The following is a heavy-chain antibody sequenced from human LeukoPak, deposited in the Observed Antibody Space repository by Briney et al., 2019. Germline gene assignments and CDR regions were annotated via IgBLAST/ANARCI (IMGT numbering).Heavy chain of an antibody. CDR2: INPNSGGT. CDR1: GYTFTGYY. CDR3: AREVAAAGTDPFDY. Sequence: ASVKVSCKASGYTFTGYYMHWVRQAPGQGLEWMGWINPNSGGTNYAQKFQGRVTMTRDTSISTAYMELSRLRSDDTAVYYCAREVAAAGTDPFDYWGQGTLVTVSS. D-gene: IGHD6-13*01. V-gene: IGHV1-2*02. J-gene: IGHJ4*02.